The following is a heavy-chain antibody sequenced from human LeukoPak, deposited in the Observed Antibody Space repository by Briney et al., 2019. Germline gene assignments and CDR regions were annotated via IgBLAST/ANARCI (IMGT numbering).Heavy chain of an antibody. V-gene: IGHV3-23*01. CDR1: GFTFSNYA. D-gene: IGHD4-23*01. CDR2: ISGSGAST. Sequence: GGSLRLSCAASGFTFSNYAMHWVRQAPGKGLEWVSAISGSGASTYYGDSVKGRFTISRDNSKNTLYLQMNSLSAEDTAVYYCAKDFDYGGNSGDSYDMWGQGTMVTVSS. CDR3: AKDFDYGGNSGDSYDM. J-gene: IGHJ3*02.